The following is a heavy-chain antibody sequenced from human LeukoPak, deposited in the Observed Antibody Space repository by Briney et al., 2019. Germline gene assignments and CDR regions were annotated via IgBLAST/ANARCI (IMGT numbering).Heavy chain of an antibody. D-gene: IGHD4-23*01. Sequence: PSETLSLTCTVSGGSISSGDYYWSWIRQPPGKGLEWIGYIYYSGSTYYNPSLKSRVTISVDTSKNQFSLKVSSVTAADTAVYYCASYRGNSAYYGSWGQGTLVTVSS. J-gene: IGHJ4*02. V-gene: IGHV4-30-4*01. CDR2: IYYSGST. CDR1: GGSISSGDYY. CDR3: ASYRGNSAYYGS.